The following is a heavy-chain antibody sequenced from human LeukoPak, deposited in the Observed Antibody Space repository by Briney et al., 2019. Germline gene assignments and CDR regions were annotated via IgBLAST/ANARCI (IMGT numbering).Heavy chain of an antibody. J-gene: IGHJ4*02. CDR3: ARGEFDYYDSSGYYNYFDY. D-gene: IGHD3-22*01. CDR2: ISSSGSTI. CDR1: GFTFSDYY. V-gene: IGHV3-11*01. Sequence: PGGSLRLSCAASGFTFSDYYMSWIRQAPGKGLEWVSYISSSGSTIYYADSVKGRFTISRDNAKNSLYLQMNSLRAEDTAVYYCARGEFDYYDSSGYYNYFDYWGQGTLVTVSS.